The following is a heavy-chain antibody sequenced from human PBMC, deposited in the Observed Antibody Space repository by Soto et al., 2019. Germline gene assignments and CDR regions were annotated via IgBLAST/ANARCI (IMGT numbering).Heavy chain of an antibody. Sequence: SQTFSLTCAISGDSVSSNNAAWNWIRQSPSRGLEWLGRTYYRSRWYTDYAVSVKSRITINPDTSKNQFSLQLNSVTPEDTAVYYGARHTTETTSGMDVWGQGTTVTVSS. CDR2: TYYRSRWYT. D-gene: IGHD1-1*01. V-gene: IGHV6-1*01. CDR3: ARHTTETTSGMDV. J-gene: IGHJ6*02. CDR1: GDSVSSNNAA.